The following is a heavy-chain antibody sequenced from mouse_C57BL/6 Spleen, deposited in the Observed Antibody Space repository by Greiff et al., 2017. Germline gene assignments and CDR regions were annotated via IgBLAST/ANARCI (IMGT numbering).Heavy chain of an antibody. CDR3: ARLKVDGYHYFDY. V-gene: IGHV1-50*01. Sequence: QVQLQQPGAELVKPGASVKLSCKASGYTFTSYWMQWVKQRPGQGLEWIGEIDPSDSYTNYNQKFKGKATLTVDTSSRTAYMQLSSLTSEDSAVYYCARLKVDGYHYFDYWGQGTTLTVSS. D-gene: IGHD2-3*01. J-gene: IGHJ2*01. CDR2: IDPSDSYT. CDR1: GYTFTSYW.